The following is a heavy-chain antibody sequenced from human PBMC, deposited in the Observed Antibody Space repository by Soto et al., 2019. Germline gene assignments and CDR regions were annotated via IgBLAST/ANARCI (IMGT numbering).Heavy chain of an antibody. V-gene: IGHV3-66*01. CDR1: GFTVSSNY. CDR2: IYSGGST. D-gene: IGHD2-2*01. CDR3: ARDKWVPAAINYYYYYMDV. Sequence: EVQLVESGGGLVQPGGSLRLSCAASGFTVSSNYMSWVRQAPGKGLEWVSVIYSGGSTYYADSVKGRFIISRDNSKNTLYLQMNSLRAEDTAVYYCARDKWVPAAINYYYYYMDVWGKGTTVTVSS. J-gene: IGHJ6*03.